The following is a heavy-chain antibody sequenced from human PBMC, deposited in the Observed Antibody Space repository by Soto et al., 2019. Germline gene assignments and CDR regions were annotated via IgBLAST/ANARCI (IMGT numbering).Heavy chain of an antibody. J-gene: IGHJ6*02. V-gene: IGHV3-48*01. D-gene: IGHD2-2*01. CDR3: VKFYAAIYYYGMDV. CDR2: ISRSSSTI. Sequence: EVQLVESGGGLVQPGGSLRLSCAASGFTFSSYDMNWVRQAPGKGLEWVSYISRSSSTIYHADSVKGRFAISRDSAKNSLYLQMNSLSAEDTAVYYCVKFYAAIYYYGMDVWGQGTTVIVSS. CDR1: GFTFSSYD.